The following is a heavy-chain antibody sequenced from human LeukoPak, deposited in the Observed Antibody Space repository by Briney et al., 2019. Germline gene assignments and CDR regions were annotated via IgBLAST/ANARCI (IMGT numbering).Heavy chain of an antibody. CDR2: IKQDGSEK. J-gene: IGHJ4*02. Sequence: GGSLRLSCAASGFTFSSYWMSWVRQAPGKGLEWVANIKQDGSEKYYVASVKGRFSISRDTAKNSLYLQMDSLRAEDTAVYYCAREADSYGDLAPPMDYWGQGTLVTVSS. CDR1: GFTFSSYW. V-gene: IGHV3-7*01. D-gene: IGHD5-18*01. CDR3: AREADSYGDLAPPMDY.